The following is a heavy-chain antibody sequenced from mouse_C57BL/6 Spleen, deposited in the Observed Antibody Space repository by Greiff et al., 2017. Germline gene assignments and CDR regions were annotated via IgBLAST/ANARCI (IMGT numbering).Heavy chain of an antibody. Sequence: EVMLVESGGGLVKPGGSLKLSCAASGFTFSDYGMHWVRQAPEKGLEWVAYISSGSSTIYYADTVKGRFTISRDNAKNTLFLQMTSLRSEDTAKYYCARRYSNAWFAYWGQGTLVTVSA. CDR3: ARRYSNAWFAY. J-gene: IGHJ3*01. CDR1: GFTFSDYG. CDR2: ISSGSSTI. V-gene: IGHV5-17*01. D-gene: IGHD2-5*01.